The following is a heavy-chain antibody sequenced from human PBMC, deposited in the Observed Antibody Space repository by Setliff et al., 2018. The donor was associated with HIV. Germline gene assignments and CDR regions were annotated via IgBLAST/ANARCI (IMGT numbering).Heavy chain of an antibody. CDR2: IYTSGST. CDR3: ARGPGHDSSGYYYDYYYMGV. CDR1: GGSISSYY. V-gene: IGHV4-4*08. D-gene: IGHD3-22*01. Sequence: PSETLSLTCTVSGGSISSYYWSWIRQPPGKGLEWIGYIYTSGSTNYNPSLKSRVTISVDTSKNQFSLKLSSVTAADTAVYYCARGPGHDSSGYYYDYYYMGVWG. J-gene: IGHJ6*03.